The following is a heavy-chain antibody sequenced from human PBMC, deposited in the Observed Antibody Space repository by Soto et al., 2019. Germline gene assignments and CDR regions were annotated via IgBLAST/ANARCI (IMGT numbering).Heavy chain of an antibody. CDR3: ARDYDGSGSPRYYCDY. D-gene: IGHD3-22*01. Sequence: QVQLVQSGAEVKKPGASVKVSCKASGYTFTGYYMHWVRQAPGQGLEWMGWINPNSGGTNYAQKFQGWVTMTTDTSTRTAYTGPRRRRQAATAGYYCARDYDGSGSPRYYCDYWGLVTLVSFSS. V-gene: IGHV1-2*04. CDR2: INPNSGGT. CDR1: GYTFTGYY. J-gene: IGHJ4*02.